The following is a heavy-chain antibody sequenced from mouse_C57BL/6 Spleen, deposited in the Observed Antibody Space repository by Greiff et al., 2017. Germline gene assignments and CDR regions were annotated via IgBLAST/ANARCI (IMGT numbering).Heavy chain of an antibody. CDR3: ARPFITTVVAPFAY. CDR2: IDPSDSYT. CDR1: GYTFTSYW. J-gene: IGHJ3*01. V-gene: IGHV1-50*01. Sequence: QVQLQQPGAELVKPGASVKLSCKASGYTFTSYWMQWVKQRPGQGLEWIGEIDPSDSYTNYNQKFKGKATLTVDTSSSTAYMQLSSLTSEDSAVYYCARPFITTVVAPFAYWGLGTLVTVSA. D-gene: IGHD1-1*01.